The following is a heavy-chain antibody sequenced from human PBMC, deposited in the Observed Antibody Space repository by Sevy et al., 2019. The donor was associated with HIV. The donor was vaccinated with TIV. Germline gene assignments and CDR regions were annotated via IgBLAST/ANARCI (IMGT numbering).Heavy chain of an antibody. CDR1: GFTLSNYW. J-gene: IGHJ4*02. D-gene: IGHD1-26*01. CDR3: ARDLFSGSYYENY. CDR2: IDQDGSDR. V-gene: IGHV3-7*01. Sequence: GGSLRLSCAVSGFTLSNYWMSWVRQAPGKGLEWVANIDQDGSDRYYVHSVKGRFTISRDNAKNSLYLQMNSLRAEDTAVYYCARDLFSGSYYENYWGQGTLVTVSS.